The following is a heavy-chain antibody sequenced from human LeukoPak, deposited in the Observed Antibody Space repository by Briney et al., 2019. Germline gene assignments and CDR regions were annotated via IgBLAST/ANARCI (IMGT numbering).Heavy chain of an antibody. CDR3: ARPYYYDSRIDP. V-gene: IGHV4-30-4*01. D-gene: IGHD3-22*01. CDR1: GGSISSGDYY. J-gene: IGHJ5*02. CDR2: MYYGGST. Sequence: SETLSLTCTVSGGSISSGDYYWSWIRQPPGKGLEWIAYMYYGGSTYYNPSFKSRVTMSADTSKNQLSLKLSSVTAADTAVYYCARPYYYDSRIDPWGQGILVTVSS.